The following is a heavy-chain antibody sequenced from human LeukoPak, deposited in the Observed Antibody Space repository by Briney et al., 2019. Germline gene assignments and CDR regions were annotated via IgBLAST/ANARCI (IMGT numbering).Heavy chain of an antibody. CDR1: GFSFSSFC. Sequence: PGGSLSLSWAVSGFSFSSFCTHWVRQVHGRVLGWVAFIRYEGTDKYYAGSVTGRFTISRDNSKNTLYLQMNSLRPEDTAVYYCAPRVVVITAPFDYWGQGTLVTVSS. J-gene: IGHJ4*02. CDR3: APRVVVITAPFDY. D-gene: IGHD2-21*01. CDR2: IRYEGTDK. V-gene: IGHV3-30*02.